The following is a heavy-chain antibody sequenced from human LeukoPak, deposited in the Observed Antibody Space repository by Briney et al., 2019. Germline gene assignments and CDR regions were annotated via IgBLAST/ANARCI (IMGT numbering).Heavy chain of an antibody. D-gene: IGHD3-16*01. Sequence: WGSLRLSCAASGFTFSSYSMNWVRQAPGKGLEWVSYISSSSSTIYYADSVKGRFTISRDNSKNTLYLQMTSLRADDTALYYCATLGEGDWSSRDFFDYWGQGTLVTVSS. CDR2: ISSSSSTI. CDR1: GFTFSSYS. J-gene: IGHJ4*02. V-gene: IGHV3-48*01. CDR3: ATLGEGDWSSRDFFDY.